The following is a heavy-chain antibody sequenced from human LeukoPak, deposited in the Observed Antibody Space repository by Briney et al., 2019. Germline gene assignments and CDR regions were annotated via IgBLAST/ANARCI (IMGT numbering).Heavy chain of an antibody. CDR1: GYSISSGYY. CDR2: ICHSGST. CDR3: ARGGRGDYVYYYYYYMDV. D-gene: IGHD2-21*02. V-gene: IGHV4-38-2*02. Sequence: SETLSLTCTVSGYSISSGYYRGWIRQPPGKGLEWIGSICHSGSTYYNPSLKSRVTISVDTSKNQFSLKLSSVTAADTAVYYCARGGRGDYVYYYYYYMDVWGKGTTVTVSS. J-gene: IGHJ6*03.